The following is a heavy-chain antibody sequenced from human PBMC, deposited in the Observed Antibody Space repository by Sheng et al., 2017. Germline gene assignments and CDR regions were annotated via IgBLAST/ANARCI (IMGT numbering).Heavy chain of an antibody. D-gene: IGHD3-22*01. CDR2: ISAYNGNT. CDR1: GYTFATYG. J-gene: IGHJ4*02. Sequence: QVQLVQSGGEVKKPGASVKVSCKTSGYTFATYGISWVRQAPGQGLEWMGWISAYNGNTKYAEKFQGRVTMTTDTSTSTAYMELRSLRSDDTAVYYCARDYYDRSGYFDSWGQGTLVTVSS. V-gene: IGHV1-18*01. CDR3: ARDYYDRSGYFDS.